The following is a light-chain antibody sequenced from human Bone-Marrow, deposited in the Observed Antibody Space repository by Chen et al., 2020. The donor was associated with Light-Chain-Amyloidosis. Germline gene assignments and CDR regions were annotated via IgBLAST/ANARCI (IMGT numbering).Light chain of an antibody. V-gene: IGKV1-39*01. CDR1: QSISSY. CDR3: QQSYSTPYT. J-gene: IGKJ2*01. CDR2: AAS. Sequence: DIQMTQSPSSLSASVRDRVTITCRASQSISSYLNWYQQIPGKAPTLLIYAASSLQSGVPSRFSDNGSGTDFTLTIHTLQPEDFASYYCQQSYSTPYTFGQGTKLEI.